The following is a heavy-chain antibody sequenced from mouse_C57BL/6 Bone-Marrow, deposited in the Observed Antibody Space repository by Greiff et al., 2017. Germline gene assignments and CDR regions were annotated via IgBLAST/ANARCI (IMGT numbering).Heavy chain of an antibody. Sequence: ESGPGLVKPSQSLSLTCSVTGYSITSGYYWHWIRQFPGNKLEWMGYISYDGSNNYNPSLKNRISITRDTSKNQFFLKFNSVTTEDTATYYCARMATVRGDYWGQGTSVTVSS. D-gene: IGHD1-1*01. CDR2: ISYDGSN. J-gene: IGHJ4*01. CDR3: ARMATVRGDY. V-gene: IGHV3-6*01. CDR1: GYSITSGYY.